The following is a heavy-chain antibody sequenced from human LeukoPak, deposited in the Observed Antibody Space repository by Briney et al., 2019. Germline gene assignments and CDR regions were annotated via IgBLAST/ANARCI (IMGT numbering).Heavy chain of an antibody. D-gene: IGHD3-10*01. J-gene: IGHJ4*02. CDR2: IYYSGST. Sequence: SETLSLTCAVCGGSFSGYYWSWIRQPPGKGLEWIGYIYYSGSTYYNPSLKSRVTISVDTSKNQFSLKLSSVTAADTAEYYCASLYGSGSIDYWGQGTLVTVSS. V-gene: IGHV4-30-4*08. CDR1: GGSFSGYY. CDR3: ASLYGSGSIDY.